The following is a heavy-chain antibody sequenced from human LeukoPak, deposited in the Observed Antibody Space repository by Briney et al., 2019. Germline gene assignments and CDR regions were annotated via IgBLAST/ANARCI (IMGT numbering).Heavy chain of an antibody. Sequence: GGSLTLSCAASGFTFSIYSMNWVRQAPGKGLEWVSFISGSSSSTFYADSVKGRFTVSRDNAKNTLYLQMNSLRDEDTAVYYCARNPGGIGDYWGQGTLVTVSS. D-gene: IGHD4-23*01. CDR1: GFTFSIYS. V-gene: IGHV3-48*02. CDR2: ISGSSSST. CDR3: ARNPGGIGDY. J-gene: IGHJ4*02.